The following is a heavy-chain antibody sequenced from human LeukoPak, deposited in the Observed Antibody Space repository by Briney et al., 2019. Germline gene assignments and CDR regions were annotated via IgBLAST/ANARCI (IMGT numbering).Heavy chain of an antibody. CDR2: LYSDGNT. D-gene: IGHD1-14*01. CDR1: GFTVITND. CDR3: ARGVEPLAANTLAY. J-gene: IGHJ4*02. V-gene: IGHV3-53*01. Sequence: PGGSLRLSCAASGFTVITNDMTWVRQAPGKGLERVPVLYSDGNTKYADSVQGRFTISRDNSKNTLYLEMNSLSPDDTAVYYCARGVEPLAANTLAYRGQGTLVTVSS.